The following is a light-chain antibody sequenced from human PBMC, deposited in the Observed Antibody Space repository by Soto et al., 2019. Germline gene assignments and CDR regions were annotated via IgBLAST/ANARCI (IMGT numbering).Light chain of an antibody. CDR1: SSDVGFYNH. J-gene: IGLJ1*01. CDR2: YVT. CDR3: MSYTASINYV. Sequence: QSALTQPASVSGSPGQSITISCTGTSSDVGFYNHVSWYQQHPGKAPKLMISYVTNRPSGDSGRFSGFKSGNTASLTISWLQTEDEADYYCMSYTASINYVFGSGTKVTVL. V-gene: IGLV2-14*01.